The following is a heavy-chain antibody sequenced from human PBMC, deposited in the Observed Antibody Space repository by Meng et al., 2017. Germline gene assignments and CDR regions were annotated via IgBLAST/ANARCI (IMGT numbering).Heavy chain of an antibody. Sequence: GQRMRSGPEVKKPGASVKVSGKASGSTFAAYWIQWGRQAPGQGLEWMGRIDPKSDNTHYAQKFQGRVTMTRDTSISTAYMELSGLRSDDTAVYYCARDEDISAAGYLLGDFWGQGTLVTVSS. J-gene: IGHJ4*02. CDR3: ARDEDISAAGYLLGDF. V-gene: IGHV1-2*06. CDR1: GSTFAAYW. CDR2: IDPKSDNT. D-gene: IGHD6-13*01.